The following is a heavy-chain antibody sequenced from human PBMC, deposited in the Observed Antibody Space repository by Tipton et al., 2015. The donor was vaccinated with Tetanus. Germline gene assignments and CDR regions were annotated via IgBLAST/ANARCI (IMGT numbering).Heavy chain of an antibody. V-gene: IGHV3-21*01. Sequence: SLRLSCQGSGFNFGDFNMNWIRQTPGKGLQWVSSISGRSTYIHYAESVRGRFSVSRDNAENSLYLQVDSLRVDDTGVYFCARDDFIRDSADTWGQGTLVVVSS. D-gene: IGHD2-21*01. CDR1: GFNFGDFN. CDR3: ARDDFIRDSADT. CDR2: ISGRSTYI. J-gene: IGHJ5*02.